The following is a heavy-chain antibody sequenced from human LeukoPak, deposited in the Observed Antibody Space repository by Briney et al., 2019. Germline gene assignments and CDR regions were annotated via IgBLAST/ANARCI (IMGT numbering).Heavy chain of an antibody. CDR3: ARGQFWSGYYGGYYFDY. J-gene: IGHJ4*02. CDR2: IYSGGST. Sequence: PGGSLRLSCAASGFTVSSNYMSWVRQAPGKGLEWVSVIYSGGSTYYADSVKGRFTISRDSSKNTLYLQMNSLRAEDTAVYYCARGQFWSGYYGGYYFDYWGQGTLVTVSS. CDR1: GFTVSSNY. D-gene: IGHD3-3*02. V-gene: IGHV3-53*01.